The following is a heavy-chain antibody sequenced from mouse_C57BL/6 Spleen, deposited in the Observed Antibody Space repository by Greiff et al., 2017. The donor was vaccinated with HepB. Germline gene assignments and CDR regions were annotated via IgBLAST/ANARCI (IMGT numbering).Heavy chain of an antibody. Sequence: QVQLQQSGPELVKPGASVKISCKASGYAFSSSWMNWVKQRPGKGLEWIGRIYPGDGDTNYNGKFKGKATLTADKSSSTAYMQLSSLTSEDSAVYFCARWTAQATGYFDYWGQGTTLTVSS. CDR2: IYPGDGDT. V-gene: IGHV1-82*01. J-gene: IGHJ2*01. CDR1: GYAFSSSW. CDR3: ARWTAQATGYFDY. D-gene: IGHD3-2*02.